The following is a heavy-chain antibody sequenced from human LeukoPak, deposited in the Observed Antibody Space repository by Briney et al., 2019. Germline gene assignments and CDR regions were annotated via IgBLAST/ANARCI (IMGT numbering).Heavy chain of an antibody. D-gene: IGHD3-3*01. CDR2: ISYDGSSR. V-gene: IGHV3-30*04. J-gene: IGHJ4*02. Sequence: SLRLSCAASGFSFNNFAMYWVRQAPGKGLEWVAHISYDGSSRYNEDSVKGRFTISRDDSKNTLYLQMNSLRAEDTAVYYCAKDTLADDFLIGYGFDYWGQGTLVTVSS. CDR1: GFSFNNFA. CDR3: AKDTLADDFLIGYGFDY.